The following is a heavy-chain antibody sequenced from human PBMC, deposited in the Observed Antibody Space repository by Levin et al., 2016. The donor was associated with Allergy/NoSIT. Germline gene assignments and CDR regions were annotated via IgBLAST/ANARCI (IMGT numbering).Heavy chain of an antibody. Sequence: GGSLRLSCAASGFTFSNYYMTWIRQAPGKGLEWVSFISSSGNTIYYADSVKGRFTISRDNAKNSLYMQMNSLRVEDTAVYYCAKDLLVGPGYGMDVWGQGTTVTVSS. CDR3: AKDLLVGPGYGMDV. V-gene: IGHV3-11*01. CDR2: ISSSGNTI. D-gene: IGHD1-26*01. J-gene: IGHJ6*02. CDR1: GFTFSNYY.